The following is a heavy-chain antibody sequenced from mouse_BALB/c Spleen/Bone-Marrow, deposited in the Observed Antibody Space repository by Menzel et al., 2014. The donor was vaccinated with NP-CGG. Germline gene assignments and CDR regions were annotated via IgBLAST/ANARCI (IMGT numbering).Heavy chain of an antibody. CDR2: IYPGNSDT. V-gene: IGHV1-5*01. CDR1: GYTFSNYW. D-gene: IGHD3-1*01. Sequence: EVQLQQSGTVLARPGAAVKMSCKASGYTFSNYWMHWVKQRPGQGLEWIGTIYPGNSDTTYNQKFKGKAKLTAVTSTSTAYMELNGRTKENSAVYYCTPLARGDFDYWGQGTTLTVSS. CDR3: TPLARGDFDY. J-gene: IGHJ2*01.